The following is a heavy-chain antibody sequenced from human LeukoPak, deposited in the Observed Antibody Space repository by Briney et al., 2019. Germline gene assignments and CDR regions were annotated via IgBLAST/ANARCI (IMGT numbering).Heavy chain of an antibody. CDR1: GFTFSSYA. Sequence: GGSLRLSCAASGFTFSSYAMSWVRQAPGKGLEWVSAISGSGGSTYYADSVKGRFTISRDNSKNTLYLQMNSLRAEDTAVYYCAKSHRSSTSCNPDYWGQGTLVTVSS. CDR3: AKSHRSSTSCNPDY. D-gene: IGHD2-2*01. CDR2: ISGSGGST. J-gene: IGHJ4*02. V-gene: IGHV3-23*01.